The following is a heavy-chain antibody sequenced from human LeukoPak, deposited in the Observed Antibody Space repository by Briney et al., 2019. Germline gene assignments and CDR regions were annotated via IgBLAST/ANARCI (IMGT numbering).Heavy chain of an antibody. CDR1: GFTFSSYG. Sequence: PGGSLRLSCAASGFTFSSYGMHWVRQAPGKGLEWVAVIWYDGSNKYYADSVKGRFTISRDNSKNTLYLQMNSLSAEDTAVYYCARGVYYHYSYMDVWGKGTTVTVSS. CDR3: ARGVYYHYSYMDV. CDR2: IWYDGSNK. V-gene: IGHV3-33*01. D-gene: IGHD3-10*01. J-gene: IGHJ6*03.